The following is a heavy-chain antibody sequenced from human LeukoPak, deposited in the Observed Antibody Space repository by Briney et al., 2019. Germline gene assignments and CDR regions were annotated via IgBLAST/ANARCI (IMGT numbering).Heavy chain of an antibody. CDR2: IKSKTDGGTT. CDR1: GFTFTNAW. V-gene: IGHV3-15*01. Sequence: GGSLRLSCASSGFTFTNAWTSWVRQAPGKGLEWVGRIKSKTDGGTTDYAAPVKGRFTISRDDSKTTLYLQMNSLKSEDTAVYYCTTVRGSSYQYFQRWGQGTLVTVSS. CDR3: TTVRGSSYQYFQR. J-gene: IGHJ1*01. D-gene: IGHD6-13*01.